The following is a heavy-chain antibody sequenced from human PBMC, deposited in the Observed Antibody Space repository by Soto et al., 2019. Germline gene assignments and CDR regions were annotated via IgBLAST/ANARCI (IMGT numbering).Heavy chain of an antibody. V-gene: IGHV4-30-2*01. CDR3: ARALVGSGSSGSYYPHRYYYYYYGMDV. CDR2: IFHSGTT. Sequence: PSETLSLTCAVSGGSISRSGYSWSWIRQPPGKGLEWIGYIFHSGTTYYNPSLKNRLTISVDTSKNQFSLKLSSVTAADTAVYYCARALVGSGSSGSYYPHRYYYYYYGMDVWGQGTTVTVSS. D-gene: IGHD3-10*01. J-gene: IGHJ6*02. CDR1: GGSISRSGYS.